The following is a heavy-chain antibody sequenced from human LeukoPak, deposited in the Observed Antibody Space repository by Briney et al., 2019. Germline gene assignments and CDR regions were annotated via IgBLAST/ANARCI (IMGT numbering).Heavy chain of an antibody. D-gene: IGHD2-15*01. J-gene: IGHJ4*02. Sequence: GGSLRLSCAVSGFSLSSYAMSWVRRASGKGLEWVSATSSSDDGKYYADSVRGRFTISRDNSRNTMYLQMNSLRAEDAAVYYCAKAPVTSCRGAFCYPFDSWGQGTLVTVSS. CDR3: AKAPVTSCRGAFCYPFDS. CDR2: TSSSDDGK. CDR1: GFSLSSYA. V-gene: IGHV3-23*01.